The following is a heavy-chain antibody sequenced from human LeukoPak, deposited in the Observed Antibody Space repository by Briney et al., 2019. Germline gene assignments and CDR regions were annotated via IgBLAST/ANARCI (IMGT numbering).Heavy chain of an antibody. Sequence: SETLSLTCTVSGGSISTYYWSWIRQPPGKGLEWIGYIYNSGSTNYNPSLKSRVTISVDTSKNQFSLKLSSVTAADTAVYYCARSSTVTTYSYYYYYGMDVWGQGTTVTVSS. CDR1: GGSISTYY. J-gene: IGHJ6*02. CDR2: IYNSGST. CDR3: ARSSTVTTYSYYYYYGMDV. D-gene: IGHD4-17*01. V-gene: IGHV4-4*08.